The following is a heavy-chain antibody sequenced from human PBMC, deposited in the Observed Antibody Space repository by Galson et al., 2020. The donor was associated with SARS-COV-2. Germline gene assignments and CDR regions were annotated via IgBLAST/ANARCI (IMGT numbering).Heavy chain of an antibody. CDR1: EFTFSRYW. CDR2: INQDGSET. J-gene: IGHJ1*01. CDR3: ARDHTYYFDTSGYLDFHH. D-gene: IGHD3-22*01. Sequence: TGGSLRLSCAASEFTFSRYWMSWVRQAPGKGLEWVANINQDGSETYYVDSVMGRFTISRDNAENSLYLEMNSLRVEDTALYYCARDHTYYFDTSGYLDFHHWGQGTLVTVSS. V-gene: IGHV3-7*01.